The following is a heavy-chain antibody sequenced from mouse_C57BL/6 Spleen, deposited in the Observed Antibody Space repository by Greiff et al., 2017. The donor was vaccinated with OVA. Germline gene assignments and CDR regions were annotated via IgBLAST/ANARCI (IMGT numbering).Heavy chain of an antibody. CDR3: VRQGDYGNFFDY. CDR1: GFSFNTYA. V-gene: IGHV10-1*01. Sequence: EVKLMESGGGLVQPKGSLKLSCAASGFSFNTYAMNWVRQAPGKGLEWVARIRSKSNNYATYYADSVKDRFTISRDDSESMLYLQMNNLKTEDTAMYYCVRQGDYGNFFDYWGQGTTLTVSS. D-gene: IGHD2-1*01. J-gene: IGHJ2*01. CDR2: IRSKSNNYAT.